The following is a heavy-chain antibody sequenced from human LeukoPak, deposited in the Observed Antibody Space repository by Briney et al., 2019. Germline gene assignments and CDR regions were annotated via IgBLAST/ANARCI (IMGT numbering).Heavy chain of an antibody. CDR1: GGTFSSYT. D-gene: IGHD4-17*01. V-gene: IGHV1-69*02. CDR3: ARARNPYGDFDY. CDR2: IIPILGIA. J-gene: IGHJ4*02. Sequence: SVKVSCKASGGTFSSYTISWVRQAPGQGIEWMGRIIPILGIANYAQKFQGRVTITADKSTSTAYMELSSLRSEDTAVYYCARARNPYGDFDYWGQGTLVTVSS.